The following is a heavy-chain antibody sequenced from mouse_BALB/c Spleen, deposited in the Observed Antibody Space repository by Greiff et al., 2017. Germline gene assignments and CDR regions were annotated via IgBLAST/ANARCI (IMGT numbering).Heavy chain of an antibody. D-gene: IGHD2-4*01. Sequence: EVQVEESGGGLVQPGGSRKLSCAASGFTFSSFGMHWVRQAPEKGLEWVAYISSGSSTIYYADTVKGRFTISRDNPKNTLFLQMTSLRSEDSAMYYCARKDYDGLDYWGQGTSVTVSS. J-gene: IGHJ4*01. V-gene: IGHV5-17*02. CDR2: ISSGSSTI. CDR1: GFTFSSFG. CDR3: ARKDYDGLDY.